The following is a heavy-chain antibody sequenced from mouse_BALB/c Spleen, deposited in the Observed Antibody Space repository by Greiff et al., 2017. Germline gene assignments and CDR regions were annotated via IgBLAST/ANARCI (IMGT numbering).Heavy chain of an antibody. V-gene: IGHV2-9*02. CDR2: IWAGGST. CDR1: GFSLTSYG. D-gene: IGHD1-2*01. Sequence: VQRVESGPGLVAPSQSLSITCTVSGFSLTSYGVHWVRQPPGKGLEWLGVIWAGGSTNYNSALMSRLSISKDNSKSQVFLKMNSLQTDDTAMYYCARGGTTATAWFAYWGQGTLVTVSA. J-gene: IGHJ3*01. CDR3: ARGGTTATAWFAY.